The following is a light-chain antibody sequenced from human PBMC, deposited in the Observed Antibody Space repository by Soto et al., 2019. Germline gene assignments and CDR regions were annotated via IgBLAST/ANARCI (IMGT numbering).Light chain of an antibody. J-gene: IGLJ3*02. CDR1: SSNIGARYD. CDR2: DNS. V-gene: IGLV1-40*01. Sequence: QSVLTQPPSVSGAPGQRVTISCIVSSSNIGARYDVHWYQQLPGTAPKLLIYDNSNRPSGVPDRFSGSKSGTSASLAITGLQAEHEADYYCQSYDSSLSGSWVFGGGTKLTVL. CDR3: QSYDSSLSGSWV.